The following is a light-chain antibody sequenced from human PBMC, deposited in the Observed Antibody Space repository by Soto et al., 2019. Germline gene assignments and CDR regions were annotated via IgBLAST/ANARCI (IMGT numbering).Light chain of an antibody. CDR1: QSISTE. V-gene: IGKV3-15*01. Sequence: EIVMTQSPATLSVSPGERATLSCRASQSISTELAWYQQKPGQPPRLLSYSASTRATGVPARFTGSGYGSEFTRTNSGLQSEDFAVYYCQQGHNWPLTFGQGTRLEI. CDR3: QQGHNWPLT. J-gene: IGKJ2*01. CDR2: SAS.